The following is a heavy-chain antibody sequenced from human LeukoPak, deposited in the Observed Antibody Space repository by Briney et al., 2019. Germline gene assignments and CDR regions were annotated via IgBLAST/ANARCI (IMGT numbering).Heavy chain of an antibody. CDR3: AREGDGSGSYGEYFYYYGMDV. V-gene: IGHV1-18*01. CDR1: GYTFTSYG. J-gene: IGHJ6*02. CDR2: ISAYNGNT. D-gene: IGHD3-10*01. Sequence: GASVKVSCKASGYTFTSYGISWVRQAPGQGLEWMGWISAYNGNTHYAQKLQGRVTMTTDTSTNTAYMELRSLRSDDTAVYYCAREGDGSGSYGEYFYYYGMDVWGQGTTVTVSS.